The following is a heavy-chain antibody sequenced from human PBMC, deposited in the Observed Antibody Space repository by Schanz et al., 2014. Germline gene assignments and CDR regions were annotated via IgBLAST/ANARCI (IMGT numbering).Heavy chain of an antibody. CDR1: RFNFSNYW. CDR3: VSGYTSGF. Sequence: DVQLVESGGGLVQPGGSLRLACAASRFNFSNYWVGWVRQAPGKGLESVASINNDGSQKFYVDSVKGRFAVSRDNPKNSLYLQMNSLRVEDTAVYYCVSGYTSGFWGQGTLVTVSS. J-gene: IGHJ4*02. V-gene: IGHV3-7*01. D-gene: IGHD6-25*01. CDR2: INNDGSQK.